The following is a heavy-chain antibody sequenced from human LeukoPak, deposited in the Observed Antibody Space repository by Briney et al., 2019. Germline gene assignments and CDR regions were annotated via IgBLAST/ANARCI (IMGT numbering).Heavy chain of an antibody. CDR3: ARDSLAVAGIQGELAY. D-gene: IGHD6-19*01. CDR2: IYSGGST. J-gene: IGHJ4*02. CDR1: GFTVSSNY. V-gene: IGHV3-53*01. Sequence: GGSLRLSCAASGFTVSSNYMSWVRQAPGKGLEWVSVIYSGGSTYYADSVKGRFTISRDNSKNTLYLQMNSLRAEDTAVYYCARDSLAVAGIQGELAYWGQGTLVTVSS.